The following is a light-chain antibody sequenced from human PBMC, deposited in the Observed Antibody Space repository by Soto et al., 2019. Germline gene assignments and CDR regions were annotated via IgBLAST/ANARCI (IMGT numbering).Light chain of an antibody. CDR3: QQRSNWPTT. Sequence: EIVLTQSPATLSLSPGERATLSCRASQSVSSYLAWYQQKPGQAPRLLIYDASNRATGIPARFSGSGSGIALTLTISSLEPEDFAVYYCQQRSNWPTTFGQGTKVEIK. J-gene: IGKJ1*01. CDR2: DAS. CDR1: QSVSSY. V-gene: IGKV3-11*01.